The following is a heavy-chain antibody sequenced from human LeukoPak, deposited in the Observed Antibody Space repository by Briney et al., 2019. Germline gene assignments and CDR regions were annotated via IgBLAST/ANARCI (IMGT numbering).Heavy chain of an antibody. J-gene: IGHJ4*02. V-gene: IGHV1-18*01. CDR2: ISAYNGNT. Sequence: ASVKVSCKASGYTFTSYGISWVRQAPGQGLEWMGWISAYNGNTNYAQKLQGRVTMTTDTSTSTAYMELRSLRSDDTAVYYCARMTGYGSGSYYADYWGQGTLVTVSS. CDR1: GYTFTSYG. CDR3: ARMTGYGSGSYYADY. D-gene: IGHD3-10*01.